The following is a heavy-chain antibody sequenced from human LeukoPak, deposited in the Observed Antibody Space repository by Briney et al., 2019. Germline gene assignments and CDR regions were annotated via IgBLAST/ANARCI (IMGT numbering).Heavy chain of an antibody. D-gene: IGHD2-8*01. CDR3: ARDSCTNGVCYPDY. CDR1: GYTFTSYY. CDR2: INPSGGST. Sequence: GASVKVSCKASGYTFTSYYMHWVRQAPGQGLEWMGMINPSGGSTSYAQKFQGRVTMTSDMSTSTVYMELSSLRSEDTAVYYCARDSCTNGVCYPDYWGQGTLVTVSS. V-gene: IGHV1-46*01. J-gene: IGHJ4*02.